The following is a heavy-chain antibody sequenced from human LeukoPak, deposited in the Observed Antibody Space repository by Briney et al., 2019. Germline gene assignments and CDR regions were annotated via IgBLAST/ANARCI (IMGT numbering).Heavy chain of an antibody. CDR1: GGSISSGGYY. D-gene: IGHD3-22*01. Sequence: SETLSLTCTVSGGSISSGGYYWSWIRQHPGKGLAWIGYIYYSGSTYYNPSLKSRVTISADTSKNQFSLKLSSVTAADTAVYYCARVKSPGYFDYWGQGTLVTVSS. J-gene: IGHJ4*02. V-gene: IGHV4-31*03. CDR2: IYYSGST. CDR3: ARVKSPGYFDY.